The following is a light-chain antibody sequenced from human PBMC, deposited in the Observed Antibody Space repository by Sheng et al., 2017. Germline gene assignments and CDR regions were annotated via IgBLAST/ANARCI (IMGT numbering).Light chain of an antibody. J-gene: IGKJ1*01. V-gene: IGKV3-15*01. CDR3: QQYGSSPWT. CDR2: GAS. Sequence: EIVLTQSPVTLSLSPGEGATLSCRASQSVSSNLAWYQQKPGQAPRLLIYGASTRATGIPARFSGSGSGTEFTLTISSLQSEDFAVYYCQQYGSSPWTFGQGTKVEIK. CDR1: QSVSSN.